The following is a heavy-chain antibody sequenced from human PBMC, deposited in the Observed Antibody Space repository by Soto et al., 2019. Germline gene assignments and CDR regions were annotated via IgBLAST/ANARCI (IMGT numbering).Heavy chain of an antibody. CDR1: SGSISSSNW. J-gene: IGHJ4*02. Sequence: SSETLSLTCAGSSGSISSSNWWSWVRQPPGKGLEWIGEIYHSGSTNYNPSLKSRVTISVDKSKNQFSLKLSSVTAADTAVYYCARSPHMITAVEFDYWGQGTLVTVSS. V-gene: IGHV4-4*02. D-gene: IGHD3-16*01. CDR2: IYHSGST. CDR3: ARSPHMITAVEFDY.